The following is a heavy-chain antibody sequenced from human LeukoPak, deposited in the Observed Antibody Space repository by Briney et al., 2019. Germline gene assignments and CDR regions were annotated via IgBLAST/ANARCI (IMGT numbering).Heavy chain of an antibody. Sequence: LSLTCTVSGGSISSGGYYWSWIRQPPGKGLEWVAVISSDGSDTYYTDSVKGRFTISRDNSKNTLYLQMNSLRAEDTAVYYCAKDGQYQLLLDYWGQGTLVTVSS. CDR3: AKDGQYQLLLDY. CDR2: ISSDGSDT. D-gene: IGHD2-2*01. J-gene: IGHJ4*02. V-gene: IGHV3-30*18. CDR1: GGSISSGG.